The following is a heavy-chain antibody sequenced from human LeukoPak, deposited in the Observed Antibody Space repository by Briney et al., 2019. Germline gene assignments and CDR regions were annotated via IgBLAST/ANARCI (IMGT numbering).Heavy chain of an antibody. CDR2: MNPNSGNT. D-gene: IGHD5-24*01. CDR3: ARDLGEMATTRLFDY. V-gene: IGHV1-8*02. J-gene: IGHJ4*02. Sequence: GASVKVSCKASGYTFTGYYIHWVRQAPGQGLEWMGWMNPNSGNTGYAQKFQGRVTMTRNTSISTAYMELSSLRSEDTAVYYCARDLGEMATTRLFDYWGQGTLVTVSS. CDR1: GYTFTGYY.